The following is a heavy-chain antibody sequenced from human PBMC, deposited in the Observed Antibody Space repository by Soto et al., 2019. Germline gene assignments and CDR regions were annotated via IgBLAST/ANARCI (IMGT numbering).Heavy chain of an antibody. Sequence: PGGSLRLSCAASGFTFNTYWMSWVRQAPGKGLEWVANIKPDGSEKWYVDSVKGRFTISRDNAKNSLYLQMNSLRAEDTAVYFRAKGDYYDTSGPFSDAFDIWGQGTMVTVSS. CDR1: GFTFNTYW. D-gene: IGHD3-22*01. CDR2: IKPDGSEK. CDR3: AKGDYYDTSGPFSDAFDI. J-gene: IGHJ3*02. V-gene: IGHV3-7*04.